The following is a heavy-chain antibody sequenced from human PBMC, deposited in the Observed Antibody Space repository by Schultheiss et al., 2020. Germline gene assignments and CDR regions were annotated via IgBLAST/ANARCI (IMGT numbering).Heavy chain of an antibody. CDR3: ARDYGDDEGGGGFDY. CDR1: GYSFNSYW. V-gene: IGHV5-51*01. CDR2: IYPDDSDT. D-gene: IGHD4-17*01. J-gene: IGHJ4*02. Sequence: GESLKISCQGSGYSFNSYWIGWVRQMPGKGLEWMGIIYPDDSDTRYSPSFQGQVTISADKSISTAYLQWSSLKASDTAIYYCARDYGDDEGGGGFDYWGQGTLVTVPS.